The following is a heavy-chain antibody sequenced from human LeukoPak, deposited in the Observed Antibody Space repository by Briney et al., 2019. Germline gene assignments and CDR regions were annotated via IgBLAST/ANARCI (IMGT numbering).Heavy chain of an antibody. CDR3: ARAPNPIDY. J-gene: IGHJ4*02. D-gene: IGHD1-14*01. V-gene: IGHV4-34*01. CDR1: GGSFSGYY. CDR2: INHSGST. Sequence: MPSETLSLTCAVYGGSFSGYYWSWIRQPPVKGLEWIGEINHSGSTNYNPSLKSRVTISVDTSKNQFSLKLSSVTAADTAVYYCARAPNPIDYWGQGTLVTVSS.